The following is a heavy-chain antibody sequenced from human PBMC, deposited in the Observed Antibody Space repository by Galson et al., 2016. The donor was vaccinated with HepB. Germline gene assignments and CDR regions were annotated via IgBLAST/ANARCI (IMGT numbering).Heavy chain of an antibody. CDR3: ARGGRNIGIMVVGVSTYPYGMDV. V-gene: IGHV4-34*01. D-gene: IGHD2/OR15-2a*01. J-gene: IGHJ6*02. CDR2: ISHSEGT. CDR1: DESLSGYY. Sequence: SETLSLTCDVYDESLSGYYWSWIRQPPGKGLEWIGEISHSEGTTYNPSLKSRVTISLDMSKNQFSLNLTSVTAADTAVYYCARGGRNIGIMVVGVSTYPYGMDVWGQGTTVSVSS.